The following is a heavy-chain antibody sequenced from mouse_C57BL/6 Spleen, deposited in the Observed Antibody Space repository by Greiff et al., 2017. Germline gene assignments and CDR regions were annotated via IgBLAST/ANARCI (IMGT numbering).Heavy chain of an antibody. CDR2: IDPETGGT. CDR1: GYTFTDYE. CDR3: VALLGSSWYFDV. D-gene: IGHD1-1*01. J-gene: IGHJ1*03. Sequence: QVQLKESGAELVRPGASVTLSCQASGYTFTDYEMHWVKQTPVHGLEWIGAIDPETGGTAYNQKFKGKAILTADKSSSTAYMELRSLTSEDSAVYYCVALLGSSWYFDVWGTGTTVTVSS. V-gene: IGHV1-15*01.